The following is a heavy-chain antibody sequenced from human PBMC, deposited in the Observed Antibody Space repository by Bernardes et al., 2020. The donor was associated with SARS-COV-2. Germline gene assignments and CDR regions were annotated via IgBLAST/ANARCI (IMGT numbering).Heavy chain of an antibody. J-gene: IGHJ4*02. V-gene: IGHV3-48*03. CDR2: ISTGGSTK. CDR3: AREYTYGVDS. D-gene: IGHD5-18*01. Sequence: GGSLRLSCAASGSTFSSSVMNWVRQAPGKGLEWVSYISTGGSTKYYADSVKGRFTISRDNAKNSLYLQMNSLRAEDTAVYYCAREYTYGVDSWGQGTLVTVSS. CDR1: GSTFSSSV.